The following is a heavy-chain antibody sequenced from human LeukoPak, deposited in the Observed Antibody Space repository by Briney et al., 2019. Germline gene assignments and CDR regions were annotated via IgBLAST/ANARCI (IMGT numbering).Heavy chain of an antibody. V-gene: IGHV1-18*01. CDR3: ARDHSSSGQLFDY. CDR1: GYTFTTYG. Sequence: ASVKVSCKASGYTFTTYGISWVRQAPGQGLEWMGWISAYDGNTKYAQKLQGRGTMTTDTSTSTAYMELRSLTSDDTAVYYCARDHSSSGQLFDYWGQGTPVTVSS. D-gene: IGHD6-13*01. CDR2: ISAYDGNT. J-gene: IGHJ4*02.